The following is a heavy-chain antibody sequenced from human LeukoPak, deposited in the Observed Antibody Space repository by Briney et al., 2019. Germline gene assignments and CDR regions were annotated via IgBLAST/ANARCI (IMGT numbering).Heavy chain of an antibody. V-gene: IGHV3-23*01. CDR2: VRGSGET. CDR1: GFTFSSSA. J-gene: IGHJ3*02. Sequence: GGSLRLSCAASGFTFSSSAMSWVRQAPGKGLEWVANVRGSGETYYTESVKGRFTISRDNSKNTVYLQMNSLRAEDTALFYCARDLRGAFDIWGQGTMVTVSS. CDR3: ARDLRGAFDI. D-gene: IGHD3-10*01.